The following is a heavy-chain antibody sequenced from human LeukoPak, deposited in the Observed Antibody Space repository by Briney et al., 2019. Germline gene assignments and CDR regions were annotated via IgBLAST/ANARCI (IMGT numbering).Heavy chain of an antibody. D-gene: IGHD3-10*01. CDR1: GFTFDDCA. V-gene: IGHV3-9*01. Sequence: PGGSLRLSCAASGFTFDDCAMHWVRQAPGKGLEWVSGISWNSGSIGYADSVKGRFTISRDNAKNSLYLQMNSLRAEDTALYYCAKDTLNYYGSGSYYSWGQGTLVTVSS. CDR3: AKDTLNYYGSGSYYS. J-gene: IGHJ4*02. CDR2: ISWNSGSI.